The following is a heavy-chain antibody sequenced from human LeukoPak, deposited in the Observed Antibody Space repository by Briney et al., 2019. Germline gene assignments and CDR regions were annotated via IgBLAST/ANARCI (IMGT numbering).Heavy chain of an antibody. CDR1: GGSISSSSYY. Sequence: SETLSLTCTVSGGSISSSSYYWGWIRQPPGKGLEWSGSIYYSGSTYYNPSLKSRVTISVDTSKNQFSLKLSSVTAADTAVYYCARILRGSYGMDVWGQGTTVTVSS. CDR2: IYYSGST. D-gene: IGHD2/OR15-2a*01. V-gene: IGHV4-39*07. J-gene: IGHJ6*02. CDR3: ARILRGSYGMDV.